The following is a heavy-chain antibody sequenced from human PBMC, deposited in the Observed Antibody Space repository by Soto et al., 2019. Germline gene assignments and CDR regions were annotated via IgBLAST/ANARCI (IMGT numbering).Heavy chain of an antibody. D-gene: IGHD3-10*01. V-gene: IGHV1-18*01. CDR3: ARDSGRDFDY. J-gene: IGHJ4*02. CDR2: ISAYNGNT. Sequence: ASVKVSCKASGYIFTTYGISWLRQAPGQGLEWMGWISAYNGNTKYAQKLQGRVTMTTDTSTNTAYMELRSLRSDDTAVYYCARDSGRDFDYWGQGTLVTVSS. CDR1: GYIFTTYG.